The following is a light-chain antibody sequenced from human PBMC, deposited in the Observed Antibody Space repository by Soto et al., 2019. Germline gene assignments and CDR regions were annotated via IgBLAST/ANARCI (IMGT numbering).Light chain of an antibody. CDR1: QRVSGY. Sequence: EIVLTQSPATLFLSQGEKATLSCRPSQRVSGYLAWYQKKPGQAPRLLFYDASNRATGIPARFSGSGSGTDFTLTISSLEPEDFAVYYCQQRSNWPLTFGGGTKVEIK. CDR3: QQRSNWPLT. CDR2: DAS. V-gene: IGKV3-11*01. J-gene: IGKJ4*01.